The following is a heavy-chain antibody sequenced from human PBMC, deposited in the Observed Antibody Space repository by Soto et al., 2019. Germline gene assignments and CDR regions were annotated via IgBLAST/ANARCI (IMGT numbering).Heavy chain of an antibody. D-gene: IGHD2-2*01. CDR3: ARGVIGFSSTSFDC. CDR2: INHSGST. Sequence: PSETLSLTCAVYGGSFSGYYWSWIRQPPGKGLEWIGEINHSGSTNYNPSLKSRVTISVDTSKNQFSLKLSSVTAADTAVYYCARGVIGFSSTSFDCWGQGTLVTVPQ. CDR1: GGSFSGYY. V-gene: IGHV4-34*01. J-gene: IGHJ4*02.